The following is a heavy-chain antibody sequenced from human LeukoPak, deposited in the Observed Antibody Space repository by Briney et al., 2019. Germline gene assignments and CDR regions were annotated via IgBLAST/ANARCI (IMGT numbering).Heavy chain of an antibody. CDR1: YSSSTSGHF. D-gene: IGHD3-3*01. CDR3: ATSRPYDFWSGYTLDY. J-gene: IGHJ4*02. Sequence: TSETLSLTCNVSYSSSTSGHFYVWIRQPPGKGLEWIGSIYHTGSTYYSPSLKSRVTISRDTSKNQFSLRLTSVTAADTAVYYCATSRPYDFWSGYTLDYWGQGTLVTASS. V-gene: IGHV4-38-2*02. CDR2: IYHTGST.